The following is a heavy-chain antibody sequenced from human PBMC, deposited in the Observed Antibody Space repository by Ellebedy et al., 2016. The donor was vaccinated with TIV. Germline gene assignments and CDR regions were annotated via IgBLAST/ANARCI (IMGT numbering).Heavy chain of an antibody. V-gene: IGHV4-59*01. Sequence: SETLSLXCTVSGGSISSYYRSWIRQPPGKGLEWIGYIYYSGSTNYNPSLKSRVTISVDTSKNQFSLKLSSVTAADTAVYYCARVRGFYSSGYLHDYWGQGSRVTVSS. CDR3: ARVRGFYSSGYLHDY. CDR2: IYYSGST. D-gene: IGHD3-22*01. J-gene: IGHJ4*02. CDR1: GGSISSYY.